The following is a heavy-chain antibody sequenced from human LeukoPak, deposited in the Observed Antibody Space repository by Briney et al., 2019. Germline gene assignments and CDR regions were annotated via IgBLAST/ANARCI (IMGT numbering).Heavy chain of an antibody. CDR1: GFTFSSYA. CDR2: ISYDGSNK. J-gene: IGHJ4*02. Sequence: PGGSLRLSRAASGFTFSSYAMHWVRQAPGKGLEWVAVISYDGSNKYYADSVKGRFTISRDNSKNTLYLQMNSLRAEDTAVYYCARVYDYVWGSYHYWGQGTLVTVSS. CDR3: ARVYDYVWGSYHY. D-gene: IGHD3-16*02. V-gene: IGHV3-30-3*01.